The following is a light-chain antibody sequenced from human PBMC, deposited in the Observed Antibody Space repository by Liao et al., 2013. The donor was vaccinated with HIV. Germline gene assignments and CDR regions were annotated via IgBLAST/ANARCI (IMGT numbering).Light chain of an antibody. J-gene: IGLJ3*02. CDR1: KLGDKF. Sequence: SYELTQPPSLSVSPGQTATITCYGDKLGDKFATWYQQRPGQSPVLVIHQDSKRPSGIPERFSGSTSGNTATLTISGTQALDEADYYCQAWDSSTVVFGGGTKLTVL. CDR3: QAWDSSTVV. V-gene: IGLV3-1*01. CDR2: QDS.